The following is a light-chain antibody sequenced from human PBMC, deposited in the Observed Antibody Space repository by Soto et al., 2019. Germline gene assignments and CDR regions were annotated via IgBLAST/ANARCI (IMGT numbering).Light chain of an antibody. CDR2: GGS. CDR3: QQYNDWPTIT. J-gene: IGKJ5*01. Sequence: EIVMTQSPATLSMPPGDRATLSCRASESVRGDLAWYQQKPGQAPRLLIYGGSIRAADIPDRFSGSGSGTEFTLTISTLQSEDFGVYYCQQYNDWPTITFGQGTRLETK. V-gene: IGKV3-15*01. CDR1: ESVRGD.